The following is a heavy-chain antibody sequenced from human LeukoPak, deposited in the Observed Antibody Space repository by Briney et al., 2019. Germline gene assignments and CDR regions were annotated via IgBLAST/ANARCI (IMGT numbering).Heavy chain of an antibody. Sequence: SGGSLRLSCAASGFTFSNAWMNWVRQAPGKGLEWVGRIKSKTDGGTTDYAAPVKGRFTISRDDSKNTLYLQMNSLKTEDTAVYYCTTEPYDYVWGSYRSDYWGQGTLVTVSP. CDR1: GFTFSNAW. D-gene: IGHD3-16*02. V-gene: IGHV3-15*07. CDR2: IKSKTDGGTT. CDR3: TTEPYDYVWGSYRSDY. J-gene: IGHJ4*02.